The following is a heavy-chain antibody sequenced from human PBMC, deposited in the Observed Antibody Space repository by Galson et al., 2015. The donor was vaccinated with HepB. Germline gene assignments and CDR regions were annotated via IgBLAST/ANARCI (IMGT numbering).Heavy chain of an antibody. CDR3: AKRHDYGDYVSLY. D-gene: IGHD4-17*01. V-gene: IGHV3-23*01. CDR1: GFTFSRYA. CDR2: ISGSGGST. Sequence: SLRLSCAASGFTFSRYAMSWVRQAPGKGLEWVSAISGSGGSTYYADSVKGRFTISRDNSKNTLYLQMNSLRAEDTAVYYCAKRHDYGDYVSLYWGQGTLVTVSS. J-gene: IGHJ4*02.